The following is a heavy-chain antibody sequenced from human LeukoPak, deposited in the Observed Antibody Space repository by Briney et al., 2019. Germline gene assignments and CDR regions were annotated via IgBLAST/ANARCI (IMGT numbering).Heavy chain of an antibody. Sequence: ASVKVSCKASGYTFTGYYMHWVRQAPGQGLEWMGWINPNSGGTNYAQKFQGRVTMTRDTSISTAYMELSRLRSDDTAVYYCAREGGSGWAPFDYWGQGTLVTVSP. J-gene: IGHJ4*02. V-gene: IGHV1-2*02. D-gene: IGHD6-19*01. CDR2: INPNSGGT. CDR3: AREGGSGWAPFDY. CDR1: GYTFTGYY.